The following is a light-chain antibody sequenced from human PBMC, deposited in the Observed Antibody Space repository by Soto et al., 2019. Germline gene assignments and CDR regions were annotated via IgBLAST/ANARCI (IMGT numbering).Light chain of an antibody. CDR1: SSDVGSYNL. J-gene: IGLJ3*02. CDR3: SAWDDSLNGWV. CDR2: EGS. V-gene: IGLV2-14*02. Sequence: QSALTQPASVSGSPGQSITISCTGTSSDVGSYNLVSWYQQHPGKASKLMIYEGSKRPSGVPDRFSGSKSGTSASLAISWLQSEDEADYSCSAWDDSLNGWVFGGGTKLTVL.